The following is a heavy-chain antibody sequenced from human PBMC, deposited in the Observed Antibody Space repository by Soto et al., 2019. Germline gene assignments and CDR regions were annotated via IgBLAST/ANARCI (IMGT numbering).Heavy chain of an antibody. CDR3: AKERRPIVVVPAARDYSSSVRFDY. D-gene: IGHD2-2*01. J-gene: IGHJ4*02. CDR1: GGSITSSSYN. Sequence: QLQLQESGPGLVKPSETLSLTCTVSGGSITSSSYNWGWVRQPPGMGLEWIGSIYFSGSTSYNPSLKSRITISVDTSKNHFSLQLTSVTAADTAVYFCAKERRPIVVVPAARDYSSSVRFDYWGQGTLVTVSS. V-gene: IGHV4-39*02. CDR2: IYFSGST.